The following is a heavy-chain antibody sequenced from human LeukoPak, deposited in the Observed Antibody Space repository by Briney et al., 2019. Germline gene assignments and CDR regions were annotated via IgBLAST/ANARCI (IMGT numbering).Heavy chain of an antibody. D-gene: IGHD6-6*01. CDR2: IYTSGST. CDR3: ARGTYSSSSNWFDP. V-gene: IGHV4-4*09. J-gene: IGHJ5*02. Sequence: PSETLSLTCTVSGGSISSYYWSWIRQPPGKGLEWIGYIYTSGSTNYNPSLKSRVTISVDPSKNQFSLKLSSVTAADTAVYYCARGTYSSSSNWFDPWGQGTLVTVSS. CDR1: GGSISSYY.